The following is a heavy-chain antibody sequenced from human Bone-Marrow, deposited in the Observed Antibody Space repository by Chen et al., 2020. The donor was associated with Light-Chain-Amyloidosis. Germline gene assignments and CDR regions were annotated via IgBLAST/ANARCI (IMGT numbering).Heavy chain of an antibody. CDR3: TRKGGYFDF. Sequence: EVQLVESGGGLVQPGGSLRLPCATSAFNSSSFGMSWVRQAPGKGLEWVSTVSGSTVSTYYAGAVKGRFIISRDNSKSTLYLQMNSLRAGDTAVYFCTRKGGYFDFWGQGSLVTVSS. V-gene: IGHV3-23*04. D-gene: IGHD3-10*01. CDR2: VSGSTVST. J-gene: IGHJ4*02. CDR1: AFNSSSFG.